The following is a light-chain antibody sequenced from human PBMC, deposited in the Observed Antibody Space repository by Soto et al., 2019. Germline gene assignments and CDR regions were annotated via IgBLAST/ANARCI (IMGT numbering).Light chain of an antibody. CDR1: QDIRID. CDR3: LQDNNYPWT. J-gene: IGKJ1*01. CDR2: AAS. Sequence: AIQMTQSPSSLSASVGDRVTITCRASQDIRIDLGWYQQKPGKAPKLLIYAASSLQSGVPSRFSGSGSGTDFTLTISSLQPEDFATYYCLQDNNYPWTFGQGTKVEIK. V-gene: IGKV1-6*01.